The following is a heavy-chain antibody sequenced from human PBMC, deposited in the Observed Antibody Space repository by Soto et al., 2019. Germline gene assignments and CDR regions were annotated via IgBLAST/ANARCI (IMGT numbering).Heavy chain of an antibody. J-gene: IGHJ5*02. Sequence: SETLSFTCAVYAASLSDNYCNWLRQPPRKGLEWLWEINPSGNTNYNPSLRRRVSISIDTSKNQLSLNLRSVSAAATAVSYCGRLRSEFDNWDQGAPLTVFS. CDR3: GRLRSEFDN. CDR1: AASLSDNY. V-gene: IGHV4-34*01. CDR2: INPSGNT.